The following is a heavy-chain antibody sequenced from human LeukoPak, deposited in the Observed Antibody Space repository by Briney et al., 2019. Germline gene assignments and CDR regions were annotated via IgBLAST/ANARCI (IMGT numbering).Heavy chain of an antibody. CDR3: ARAAAGTKVGDY. V-gene: IGHV4-59*12. D-gene: IGHD6-13*01. CDR1: GESISGFY. Sequence: PSETLSLTCTVSGESISGFYWNWIRQPPGKGLEWLGYIYYSGSTNYNPSLKSRVTISIDTSKNQFSLKLSSVTAADTAVYYCARAAAGTKVGDYWGQGTLVTVSS. J-gene: IGHJ4*02. CDR2: IYYSGST.